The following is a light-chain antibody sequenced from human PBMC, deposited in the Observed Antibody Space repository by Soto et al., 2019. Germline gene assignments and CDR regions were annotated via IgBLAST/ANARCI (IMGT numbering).Light chain of an antibody. V-gene: IGLV2-14*01. Sequence: QSALTQPASVSGSPGQSITISCTGTSSDVGGYNYVSWYQQHPGKAPKLMSYDVSNRPSGVSNRCSGAKSGNTASLTIYGLQAEDEADYYCSSYTSSSTLVFGGGTKLTVL. CDR1: SSDVGGYNY. CDR2: DVS. J-gene: IGLJ2*01. CDR3: SSYTSSSTLV.